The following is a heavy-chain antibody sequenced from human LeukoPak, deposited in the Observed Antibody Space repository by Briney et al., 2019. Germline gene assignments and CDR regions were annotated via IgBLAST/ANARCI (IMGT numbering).Heavy chain of an antibody. J-gene: IGHJ6*02. CDR3: ATAPILRGEGGEHYKYGMDV. D-gene: IGHD2-2*02. CDR2: IHHNGTA. CDR1: VGSISSGNW. Sequence: PSGTLSLTCAVSVGSISSGNWWSWVRQSPGKGLEWIGEIHHNGTANYNPSLKSRVTISADKFQNQFSLKLTSVTAADTAVYYCATAPILRGEGGEHYKYGMDVWGQGTTVTVS. V-gene: IGHV4-4*02.